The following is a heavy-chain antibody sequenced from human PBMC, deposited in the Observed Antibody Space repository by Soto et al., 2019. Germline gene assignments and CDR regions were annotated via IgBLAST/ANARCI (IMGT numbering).Heavy chain of an antibody. J-gene: IGHJ6*02. CDR3: ARRATDIVGSMDV. D-gene: IGHD2-21*01. CDR1: GGSFSGYY. Sequence: QVQLQQWGAGLLKPSETLSLTCAVYGGSFSGYYWSWIRQPPGKGLEWIGEINHSGSTNYNPSLKSRVTISVDTSKNQFSLKLSSVTAADTAVYYCARRATDIVGSMDVWGQGTTVTVSS. V-gene: IGHV4-34*01. CDR2: INHSGST.